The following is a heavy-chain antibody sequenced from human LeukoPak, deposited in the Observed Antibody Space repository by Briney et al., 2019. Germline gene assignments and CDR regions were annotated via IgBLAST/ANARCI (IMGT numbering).Heavy chain of an antibody. J-gene: IGHJ4*02. CDR2: INPNSVGT. V-gene: IGHV1-2*02. D-gene: IGHD3-3*01. Sequence: GASVKVSCKASGYTFTGYYMHWVRQAPGQGLEWMGWINPNSVGTNYAQKFQGRVTMTRDTSISTAYMDLSRLRSDDTAVYSCARGSDDFWSGYSPSYWGQGTLVTASS. CDR3: ARGSDDFWSGYSPSY. CDR1: GYTFTGYY.